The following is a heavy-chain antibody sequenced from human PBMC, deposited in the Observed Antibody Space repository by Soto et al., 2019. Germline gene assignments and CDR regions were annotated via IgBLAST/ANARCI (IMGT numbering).Heavy chain of an antibody. V-gene: IGHV1-46*03. Sequence: QVQLVQSGAEVKKPGASVKVSCKASGYTFTSYYMHWVRQAPGQGLEWMGIINPSGGSTSYAQKFQGGVTMTRDTSTSTVYMELSSLRSEDTAVYYCAIMRMVRGVTPDYWGQGTLVTVSS. CDR1: GYTFTSYY. CDR3: AIMRMVRGVTPDY. CDR2: INPSGGST. D-gene: IGHD3-10*01. J-gene: IGHJ4*02.